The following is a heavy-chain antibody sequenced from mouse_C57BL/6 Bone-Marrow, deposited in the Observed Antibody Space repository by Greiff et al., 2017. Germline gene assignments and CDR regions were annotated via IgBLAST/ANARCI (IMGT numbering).Heavy chain of an antibody. CDR2: IDPENGDT. CDR3: TITLYFDY. J-gene: IGHJ2*01. Sequence: EVQLQQSGAELVRPGASVKLSCTASGFNIKDDYMHWVKQRPEQGLEWIGWIDPENGDTEYASKFQGKATITADTSSNTAYLQLSSLTSEDTAVYYCTITLYFDYWGQGTTLTVSS. V-gene: IGHV14-4*01. CDR1: GFNIKDDY.